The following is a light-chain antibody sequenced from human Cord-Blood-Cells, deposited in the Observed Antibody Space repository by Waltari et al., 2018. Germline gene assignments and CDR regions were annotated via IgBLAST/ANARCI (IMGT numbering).Light chain of an antibody. CDR1: QSVSRN. CDR3: QQYNNWPLT. V-gene: IGKV3-15*01. CDR2: GAS. Sequence: EIVMTQSPATLSVSPGERATLSCRASQSVSRNLAWYQQKPGQAPRLLIYGASTRATGIPGRFSGSGSGTECTLTISSLQSEDFAVYYCQQYNNWPLTFGGGTKVEIK. J-gene: IGKJ4*01.